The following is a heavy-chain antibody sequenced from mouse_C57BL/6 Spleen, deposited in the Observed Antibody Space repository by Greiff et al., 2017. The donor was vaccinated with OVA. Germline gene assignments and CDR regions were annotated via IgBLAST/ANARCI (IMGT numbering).Heavy chain of an antibody. CDR3: ARGGVYDYDGFAY. CDR1: GYTFTSYW. J-gene: IGHJ3*01. V-gene: IGHV1-50*01. CDR2: IDPSDSYT. Sequence: VQLQQSGAELVKPGASVKLSCKASGYTFTSYWMQWVKQRPGQGLEWIGEIDPSDSYTNYNQKFKGKATLTVDTSSSTANMQLSSLTSEDAAVDDCARGGVYDYDGFAYWGQGTLVTVSA. D-gene: IGHD2-4*01.